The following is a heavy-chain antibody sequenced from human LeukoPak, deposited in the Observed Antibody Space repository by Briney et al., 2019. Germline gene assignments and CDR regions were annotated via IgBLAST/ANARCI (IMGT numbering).Heavy chain of an antibody. CDR3: AKDMPLLWLGDFDY. J-gene: IGHJ4*02. Sequence: GGSLRLSCAASGFTFSSYGMHWVRQAPGKGLEWVAFIRYDGSKKYYADSVKGRFTISRDNSKNTLYLQMNSLRAEDTAVYYCAKDMPLLWLGDFDYWGQGTLVTVSS. V-gene: IGHV3-30*02. CDR2: IRYDGSKK. CDR1: GFTFSSYG. D-gene: IGHD3-10*01.